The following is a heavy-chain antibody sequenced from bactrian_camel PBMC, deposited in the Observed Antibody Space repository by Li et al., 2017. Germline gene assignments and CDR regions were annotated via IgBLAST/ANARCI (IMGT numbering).Heavy chain of an antibody. Sequence: VQLVESGGGSVQAGGSLRLSCAASTATYSSYCMGWFRQAAGKEREGVAAIDSDGRTSYADSVKGRFAISQDNAKNTVYLQTNSLKPEDTAMYYCAASTFRCSPLDARDYNYWGQQGTQVTVS. J-gene: IGHJ4*01. V-gene: IGHV3S53*01. D-gene: IGHD3*01. CDR3: AASTFRCSPLDARDYNY. CDR2: IDSDGRT. CDR1: TATYSSYC.